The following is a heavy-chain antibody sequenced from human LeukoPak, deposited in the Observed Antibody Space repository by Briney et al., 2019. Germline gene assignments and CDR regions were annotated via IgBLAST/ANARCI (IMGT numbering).Heavy chain of an antibody. D-gene: IGHD2-15*01. CDR2: IYYSGST. CDR3: ARRYCSGGSCYSGGNWFDP. Sequence: SETLSLTCTVSGGSISSYYWSWIRQPPGKGLEWIGYIYYSGSTNYNPSLKSRGTISVDTSKNKFSLKLSSVTAADTAVYYCARRYCSGGSCYSGGNWFDPWGQGTLVTVSS. V-gene: IGHV4-59*08. CDR1: GGSISSYY. J-gene: IGHJ5*02.